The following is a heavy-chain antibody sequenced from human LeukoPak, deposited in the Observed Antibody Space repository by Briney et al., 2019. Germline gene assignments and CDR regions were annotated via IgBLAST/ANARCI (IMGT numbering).Heavy chain of an antibody. D-gene: IGHD6-13*01. CDR3: ARLGIITAAGSNDY. Sequence: GGSLRLSCAASEFTYSDYYMSWIRQAPGKGLEWVSYISYSGDTKYYADSVKGRFTVSRDNAKNSLYLQMNSLRAEDMAVYYCARLGIITAAGSNDYWGQGTLVTVSS. V-gene: IGHV3-11*01. CDR2: ISYSGDTK. CDR1: EFTYSDYY. J-gene: IGHJ4*02.